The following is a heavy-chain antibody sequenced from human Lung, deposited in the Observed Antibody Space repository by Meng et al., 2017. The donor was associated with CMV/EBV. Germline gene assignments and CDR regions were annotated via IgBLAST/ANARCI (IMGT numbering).Heavy chain of an antibody. CDR3: AKEGPTAFSGTDLSRAY. CDR1: GFTFSTYA. J-gene: IGHJ4*02. CDR2: ISDGGGST. V-gene: IGHV3-23*01. Sequence: GESLKISCAASGFTFSTYAVSWVRQAPGKGLEWVSGISDGGGSTYYADSVKGRFTISRDNSKNTSDLQMNSLRVEDTAVYYFAKEGPTAFSGTDLSRAYWXQGQXVTVYS. D-gene: IGHD1-1*01.